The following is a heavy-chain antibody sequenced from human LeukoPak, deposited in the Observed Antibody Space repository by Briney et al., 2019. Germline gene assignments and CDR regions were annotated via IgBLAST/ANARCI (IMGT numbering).Heavy chain of an antibody. CDR1: GGSISSSSYY. D-gene: IGHD6-13*01. CDR3: ARDVRIAAAGNDAFDI. CDR2: IYYSGST. V-gene: IGHV4-39*07. Sequence: PSETLSLTCTVSGGSISSSSYYWGWIRQPPGKGLEWIGSIYYSGSTYYNPSLKSRVTISVDTSKNQFSLKLSSVTAADTAVYYCARDVRIAAAGNDAFDIWGQGTMVTVSS. J-gene: IGHJ3*02.